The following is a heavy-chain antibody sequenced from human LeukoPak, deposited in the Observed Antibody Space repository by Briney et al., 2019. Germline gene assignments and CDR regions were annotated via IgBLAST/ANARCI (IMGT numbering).Heavy chain of an antibody. CDR2: INHGVGT. CDR1: GFTFSSYE. V-gene: IGHV4-34*01. Sequence: GSLRLSCAASGFTFSSYEMNWVRQAPGKGLEWIGEINHGVGTNYNLSLKSRVPMSLDTSKNQFSLKLSSVTAADTAVYYCARDDISYSGSHFDYWGQGTLVTVSS. CDR3: ARDDISYSGSHFDY. D-gene: IGHD1-26*01. J-gene: IGHJ4*02.